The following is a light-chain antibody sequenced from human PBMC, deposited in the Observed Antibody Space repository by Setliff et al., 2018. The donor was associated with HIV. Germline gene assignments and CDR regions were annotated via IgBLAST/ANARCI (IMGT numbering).Light chain of an antibody. CDR2: YDS. V-gene: IGLV3-21*04. CDR1: NIGSKR. Sequence: SYELTQPHSVSVAPGKTATITCGGNNIGSKRVHWYQQRPGQAPVLVIYYDSDRPSGIPERFSGSNFGNPATLSISRAEAGDEADYYCQVWDSSRDHVVFGGGTK. CDR3: QVWDSSRDHVV. J-gene: IGLJ2*01.